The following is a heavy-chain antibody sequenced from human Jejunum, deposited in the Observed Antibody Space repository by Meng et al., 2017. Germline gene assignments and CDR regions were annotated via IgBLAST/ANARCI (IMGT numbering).Heavy chain of an antibody. Sequence: GGSLRLSCAASGFTFNMYEMNWVPQAPGKGLEWVSYISSRGNTIYYADSVKGRFTISRDNAKNSLSLQMNGLRAEDTAVYYCARGAGAGTVSWFHTWGQGTLVTVSS. CDR2: ISSRGNTI. CDR3: ARGAGAGTVSWFHT. V-gene: IGHV3-48*03. J-gene: IGHJ5*02. CDR1: GFTFNMYE. D-gene: IGHD6-19*01.